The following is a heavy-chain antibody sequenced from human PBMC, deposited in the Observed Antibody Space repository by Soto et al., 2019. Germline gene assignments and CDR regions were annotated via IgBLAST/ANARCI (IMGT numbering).Heavy chain of an antibody. V-gene: IGHV3-7*01. CDR2: IREDGRDM. Sequence: GGSLRLSCAASGFNFRSYWMNWVRRAPGKGLEWLANIREDGRDMYYVDSVKGRFSVSRDNAKSTLYLDMNRLRAEYTAGYYCARGTPTPESDYWGQGTLVTVSS. J-gene: IGHJ4*01. CDR3: ARGTPTPESDY. D-gene: IGHD1-7*01. CDR1: GFNFRSYW.